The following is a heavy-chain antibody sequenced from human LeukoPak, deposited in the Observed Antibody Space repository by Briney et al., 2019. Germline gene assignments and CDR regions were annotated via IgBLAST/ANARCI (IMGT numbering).Heavy chain of an antibody. Sequence: TGGSLRLSCAASEFTFSSYGMHWVRQAPGKGLEWVAVISYDGSNKYYADSVKGRFTISRDNSKNTLYLQMNSLRAEDTAVYYCARGGYYDSSGYYYYWGQGTLVTVSS. J-gene: IGHJ4*02. CDR2: ISYDGSNK. V-gene: IGHV3-30*19. CDR3: ARGGYYDSSGYYYY. D-gene: IGHD3-22*01. CDR1: EFTFSSYG.